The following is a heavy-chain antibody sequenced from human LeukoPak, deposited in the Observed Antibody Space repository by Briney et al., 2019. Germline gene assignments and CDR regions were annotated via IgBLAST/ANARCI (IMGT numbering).Heavy chain of an antibody. J-gene: IGHJ4*02. V-gene: IGHV4-34*01. CDR3: ARGLAGGYNFDY. CDR1: GGSFNGYF. CDR2: IHHGGST. Sequence: PSETLSLTCAAYGGSFNGYFWSWIRQPPGKGLEWIGEIHHGGSTNQNPSLKTRVTISIDTSKNQFSLNLSSVTAADTAVYYCARGLAGGYNFDYWGQGTLVTVSS. D-gene: IGHD3-22*01.